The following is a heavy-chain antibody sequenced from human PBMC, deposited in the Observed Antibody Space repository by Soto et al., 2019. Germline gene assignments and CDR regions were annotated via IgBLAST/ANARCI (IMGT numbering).Heavy chain of an antibody. J-gene: IGHJ4*02. CDR2: ISGYNGNT. Sequence: QVQLVQSGAEVKKPGASVKVSCKASGYTFTSYGISWVRQAPGQGLEWMGWISGYNGNTKYAQKLQGRVTMTTDTLARTGYMALRSLRSDDAGVYYCASDLGGQIVSDWGQGTLVTVSS. V-gene: IGHV1-18*01. CDR1: GYTFTSYG. CDR3: ASDLGGQIVSD. D-gene: IGHD1-26*01.